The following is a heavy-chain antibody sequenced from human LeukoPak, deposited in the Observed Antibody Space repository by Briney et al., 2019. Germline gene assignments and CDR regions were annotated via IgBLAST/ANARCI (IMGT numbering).Heavy chain of an antibody. CDR1: GYTFTDYY. V-gene: IGHV1-46*01. CDR2: INPSDGVI. Sequence: GASVKVSCKASGYTFTDYYMHWVRQAPGQGLEWMGIINPSDGVIDYAQKFQDRVTMTRDTSTSTVYMELSSLRSEDTAVYYCARRGSGSYVLDYWGQGTLVTVSS. D-gene: IGHD3-10*01. J-gene: IGHJ4*02. CDR3: ARRGSGSYVLDY.